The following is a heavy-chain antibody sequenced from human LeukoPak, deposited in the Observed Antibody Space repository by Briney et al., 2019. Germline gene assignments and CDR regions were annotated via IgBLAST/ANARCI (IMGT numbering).Heavy chain of an antibody. CDR1: GFTFSSYS. CDR2: ITSSSSTI. CDR3: ARGSDSSGYYFY. D-gene: IGHD3-22*01. Sequence: GGSLRLSCAASGFTFSSYSMNWVRQAPGKGLEWVSYITSSSSTIYYADSVKGRFSISRDNAKNSLYLQMNSLRAEDTAVYYCARGSDSSGYYFYWGQGTLVTVSS. V-gene: IGHV3-48*01. J-gene: IGHJ4*02.